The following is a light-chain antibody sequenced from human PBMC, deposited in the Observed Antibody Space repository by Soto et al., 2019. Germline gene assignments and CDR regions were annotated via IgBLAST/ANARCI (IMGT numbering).Light chain of an antibody. V-gene: IGLV2-14*01. Sequence: QSALTQPASVSGSPGQSITISCTGTSSDVGGYNYVSWYQQHPGKAPKLMIYEVSNRPSGVSPRFSSSKSGNTASLTISGLQAEDEADYYCSSYTSSITRYVFGAGTKVTVL. CDR1: SSDVGGYNY. CDR2: EVS. CDR3: SSYTSSITRYV. J-gene: IGLJ1*01.